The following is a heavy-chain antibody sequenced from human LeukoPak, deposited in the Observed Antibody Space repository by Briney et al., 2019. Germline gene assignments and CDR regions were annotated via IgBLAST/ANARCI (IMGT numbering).Heavy chain of an antibody. Sequence: SETLSLTCTVSGGSISSYYWSWIRQPPGKGLEWIGYIYYSGSTNYNPSRKSRVTISVDTSKNQFSLKLSSVPAADTAVYYCARADYYGSGSSNDYWGQGTLVTVSS. CDR3: ARADYYGSGSSNDY. CDR1: GGSISSYY. J-gene: IGHJ4*02. V-gene: IGHV4-59*01. D-gene: IGHD3-10*01. CDR2: IYYSGST.